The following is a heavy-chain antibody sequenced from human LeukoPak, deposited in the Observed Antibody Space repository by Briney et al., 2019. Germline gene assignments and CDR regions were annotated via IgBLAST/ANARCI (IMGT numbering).Heavy chain of an antibody. J-gene: IGHJ5*02. CDR2: IYHSGST. V-gene: IGHV4-30-2*01. D-gene: IGHD3-10*01. CDR1: GGSISSGGYS. CDR3: ARDVRGSGSYYNNNWFDP. Sequence: SESLSPTCAVSGGSISSGGYSWSWIRQPPGKGLEWIGYIYHSGSTYYNPSLKSRVTISVDRSKNQFSLKLSSVTAADTAVYYCARDVRGSGSYYNNNWFDPWGQGTLVTVSS.